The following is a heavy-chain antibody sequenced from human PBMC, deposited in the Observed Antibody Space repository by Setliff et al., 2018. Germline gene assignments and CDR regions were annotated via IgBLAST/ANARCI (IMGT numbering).Heavy chain of an antibody. CDR3: ARDRFYNSWSGTSITAPHDAFDI. CDR2: IYTTGST. CDR1: GASISSYY. Sequence: SETLSLTCTVSGASISSYYWSWFRQPPGSRLEWIGYIYTTGSTSYNPSLKSRVTMSVDTSTNTGYLEVSSLRSEDTAVYFCARDRFYNSWSGTSITAPHDAFDIWGQGTMVTVSS. D-gene: IGHD3-3*01. J-gene: IGHJ3*02. V-gene: IGHV4-4*07.